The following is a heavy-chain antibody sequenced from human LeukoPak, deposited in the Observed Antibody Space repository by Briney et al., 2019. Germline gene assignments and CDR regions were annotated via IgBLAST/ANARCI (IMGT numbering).Heavy chain of an antibody. J-gene: IGHJ5*02. CDR3: VRDQGTWWFDP. D-gene: IGHD1-1*01. V-gene: IGHV4-59*01. CDR1: GASISTYY. Sequence: SETLAITCTVSGASISTYYWSWIRQPPGKGLEWIGYIYHSGSTNYSPSLKSRVTISIDTSKNQFSLKLSSVTAADTAVYYCVRDQGTWWFDPWGQGTLVTVSS. CDR2: IYHSGST.